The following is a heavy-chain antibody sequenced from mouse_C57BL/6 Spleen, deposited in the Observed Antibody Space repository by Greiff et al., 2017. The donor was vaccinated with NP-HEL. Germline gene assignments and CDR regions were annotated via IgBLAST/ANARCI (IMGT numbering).Heavy chain of an antibody. CDR1: GFNIKDYY. CDR3: TTSGLGQRYFDV. D-gene: IGHD4-1*01. V-gene: IGHV14-1*01. J-gene: IGHJ1*03. Sequence: EVKLMESGAELVRPGASVKLSCTASGFNIKDYYMHWVKQRPEQGLEWIGRIDPEDGDTEYAPKFQGKATMTADTSSNTAYRQLSSLTSEDTAVYYCTTSGLGQRYFDVWGTGTTVTVSS. CDR2: IDPEDGDT.